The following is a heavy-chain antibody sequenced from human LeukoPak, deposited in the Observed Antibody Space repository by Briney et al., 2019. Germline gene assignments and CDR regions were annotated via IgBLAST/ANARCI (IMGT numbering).Heavy chain of an antibody. Sequence: SETLSLTCTVSGGSISSYYWSWIRQPPGKGLEWIGYIYYSGSTNYNPSLKSRVIISVDTSKNQFSLKLSSVTAADTAVYYCAGGYNYGYYDDSPAGGVAFDIWGQGTMVTVSS. CDR1: GGSISSYY. CDR3: AGGYNYGYYDDSPAGGVAFDI. D-gene: IGHD5-18*01. J-gene: IGHJ3*02. V-gene: IGHV4-59*01. CDR2: IYYSGST.